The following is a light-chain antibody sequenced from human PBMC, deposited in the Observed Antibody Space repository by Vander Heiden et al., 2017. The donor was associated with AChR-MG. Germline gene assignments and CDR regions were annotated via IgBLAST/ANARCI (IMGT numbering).Light chain of an antibody. J-gene: IGLJ2*01. CDR2: EVS. V-gene: IGLV2-14*01. CDR3: TSYTSSSTLEV. Sequence: QSALTQPASVSGSPGQSITIPCTGTSSDVGGYNFVSWYQHHPGKAPKLMIYEVSNRPSGVSNRFSGSKSGNTASLTISGLQAEDEADYYCTSYTSSSTLEVFGGGTKLTVL. CDR1: SSDVGGYNF.